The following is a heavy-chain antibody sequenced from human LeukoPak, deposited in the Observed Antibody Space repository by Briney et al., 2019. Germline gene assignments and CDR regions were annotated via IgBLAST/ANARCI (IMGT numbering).Heavy chain of an antibody. CDR2: IIPVLGIG. CDR1: VCIFSNYA. D-gene: IGHD6-13*01. Sequence: SSVTVSFKASVCIFSNYAISWVRQAPGQGLEWVGRIIPVLGIGNHAQKFQGRVTITADTSTNIAYMELSSLRSEDTAVYYCAREFKATSYSSSWYGPFDYWGQGTLVTVSS. CDR3: AREFKATSYSSSWYGPFDY. V-gene: IGHV1-69*04. J-gene: IGHJ4*02.